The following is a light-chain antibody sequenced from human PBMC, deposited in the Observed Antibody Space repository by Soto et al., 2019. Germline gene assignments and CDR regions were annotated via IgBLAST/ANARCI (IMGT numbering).Light chain of an antibody. Sequence: SYELTQPPSVSVSTGQTASIPCSGDKLGDKYACWYQQKPGQSPVLVIYQDSKRPSGIPERFSGSNSGNTATLTISGTQAMDEADYYCQAWDSSTGVLFGGGTTLTVL. J-gene: IGLJ2*01. V-gene: IGLV3-1*01. CDR2: QDS. CDR3: QAWDSSTGVL. CDR1: KLGDKY.